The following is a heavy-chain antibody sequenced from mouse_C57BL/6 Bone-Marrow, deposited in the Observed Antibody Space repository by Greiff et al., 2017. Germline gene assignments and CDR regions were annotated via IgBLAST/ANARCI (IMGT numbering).Heavy chain of an antibody. D-gene: IGHD1-1*01. CDR3: AVFITTVVASFDY. CDR2: IDPSDSYT. Sequence: VKLQQPGAELVMPGASVKLSCKASGYTFTSYWMHWVKQRPGQGLEWIGEIDPSDSYTNYNQKFKGKSTLTVDKSSSTAYMQLSSLTSEDSAVYYCAVFITTVVASFDYWGQGTTRTVSS. CDR1: GYTFTSYW. V-gene: IGHV1-69*01. J-gene: IGHJ2*01.